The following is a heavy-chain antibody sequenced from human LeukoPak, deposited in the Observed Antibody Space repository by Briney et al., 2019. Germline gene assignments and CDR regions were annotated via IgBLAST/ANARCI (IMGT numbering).Heavy chain of an antibody. J-gene: IGHJ4*02. CDR2: IYYSGST. V-gene: IGHV4-59*08. D-gene: IGHD4-17*01. CDR1: GGSISSFY. CDR3: ARIARDLTVTTDYFDY. Sequence: SETLSLACTVSGGSISSFYWSWIRQPPGKGLEGIGYIYYSGSTNYNPSLKSRVTMSVDTSKNQFSLKLSSVTAADTAVYYCARIARDLTVTTDYFDYWGQGTLVTVSS.